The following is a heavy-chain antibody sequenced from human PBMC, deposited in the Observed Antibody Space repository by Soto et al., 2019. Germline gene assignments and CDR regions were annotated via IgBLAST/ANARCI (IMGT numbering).Heavy chain of an antibody. CDR1: GGSISSGGYY. Sequence: PSETLSLTCTVSGGSISSGGYYWSWIRQHPGKGLEWIGYIYYSGSTYYNPSLKRRVTISVDTSKNQFSLKLSSVTAADTAVYYCARGFSYYYGSGSYSNWFDPWGQGTLVTVSS. CDR3: ARGFSYYYGSGSYSNWFDP. V-gene: IGHV4-31*03. D-gene: IGHD3-10*01. J-gene: IGHJ5*02. CDR2: IYYSGST.